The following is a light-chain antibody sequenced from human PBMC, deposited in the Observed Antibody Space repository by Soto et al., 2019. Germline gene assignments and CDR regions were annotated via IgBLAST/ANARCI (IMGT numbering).Light chain of an antibody. CDR1: SSDVGGNKY. CDR2: DVS. CDR3: SAFTVTTYV. V-gene: IGLV2-14*03. J-gene: IGLJ1*01. Sequence: QSVLTQPASVSGSPGQSITISCTGTSSDVGGNKYVSWYQHYPGKAPKLMICDVSNRPSGVSNRFSGSKSGNTASLTISGLQSFVEAAYYSSAFTVTTYVFGTVSKVPV.